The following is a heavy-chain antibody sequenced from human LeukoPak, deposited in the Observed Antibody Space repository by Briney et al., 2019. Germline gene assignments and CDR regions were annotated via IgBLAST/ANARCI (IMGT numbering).Heavy chain of an antibody. CDR1: GFTFSSYS. V-gene: IGHV3-48*04. CDR3: ARDSARLRSGSHTFGP. D-gene: IGHD7-27*01. Sequence: GGSLRLSCAASGFTFSSYSMNWVRQAPGKGLEWISYISGRGTTKHYADSVKGRFTISRDSARNSLYLQMNSLRVEDTAIYYCARDSARLRSGSHTFGPWGQGTLVTVSS. J-gene: IGHJ5*02. CDR2: ISGRGTTK.